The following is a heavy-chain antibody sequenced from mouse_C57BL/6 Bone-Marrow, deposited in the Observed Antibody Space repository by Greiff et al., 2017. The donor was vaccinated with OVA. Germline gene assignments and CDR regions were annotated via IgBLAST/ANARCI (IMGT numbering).Heavy chain of an antibody. V-gene: IGHV5-17*01. CDR1: GFTFSDYG. Sequence: DVMLVESGGGLVKPGGSLKLSCAASGFTFSDYGMHWVRQAPEKGLEWVAYISSGSSTIYYADTVKGRFTISRDNAKHTLFLQMTSLESEDSAMYYCARGPWFAYWGQGTLVTVSA. J-gene: IGHJ3*01. CDR2: ISSGSSTI. CDR3: ARGPWFAY.